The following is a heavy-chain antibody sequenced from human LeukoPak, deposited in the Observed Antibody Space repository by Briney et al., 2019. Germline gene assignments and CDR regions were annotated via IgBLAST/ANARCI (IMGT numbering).Heavy chain of an antibody. CDR3: AREHCSGGSCLNWFDP. Sequence: ASVKVSCKASGYTFTVYYMHWVRQAPGQGLERMGWINPNSGGTNYAQKFQGRVSMTRDTSISTAYMELSRLRSDDTAVYYCAREHCSGGSCLNWFDPWGQGTLVTVSS. CDR2: INPNSGGT. J-gene: IGHJ5*02. CDR1: GYTFTVYY. V-gene: IGHV1-2*02. D-gene: IGHD2-15*01.